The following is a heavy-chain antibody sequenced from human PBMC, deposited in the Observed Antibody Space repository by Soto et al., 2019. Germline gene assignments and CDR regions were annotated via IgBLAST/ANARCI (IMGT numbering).Heavy chain of an antibody. CDR3: ARDQDILTGYWDNFDY. CDR1: GYTFTSYD. D-gene: IGHD3-9*01. Sequence: GASVKVYCKAAGYTFTSYDMHWVRQAPGQGLEWMGIINPSGGSTSYAQKFRGRVTMTRDTSTSTVYMELSSLRSEDTAVYYCARDQDILTGYWDNFDYWGQGTLVTVSS. CDR2: INPSGGST. V-gene: IGHV1-46*01. J-gene: IGHJ4*02.